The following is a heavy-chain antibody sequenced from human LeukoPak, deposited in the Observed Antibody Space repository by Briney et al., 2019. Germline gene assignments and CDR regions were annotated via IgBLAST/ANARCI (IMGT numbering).Heavy chain of an antibody. CDR3: AKDPNGDYIGTFDV. D-gene: IGHD4-17*01. Sequence: GGCLRLSCSTSKFNFNAYGMSWVRQAPGKGLEWVSSISGSGLSTQYADSVQGRFTISRDNSKNTLYLQMNSLRAEDTAVYYCAKDPNGDYIGTFDVWGQGTMVTVSS. J-gene: IGHJ3*01. CDR2: ISGSGLST. V-gene: IGHV3-23*01. CDR1: KFNFNAYG.